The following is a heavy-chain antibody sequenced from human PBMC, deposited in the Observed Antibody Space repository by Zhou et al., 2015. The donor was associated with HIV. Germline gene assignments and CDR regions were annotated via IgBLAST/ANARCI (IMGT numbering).Heavy chain of an antibody. Sequence: QVLLVQSGAEVKKPGSSVKVSCEASGGTFSNYAVSWVRQAPGQGLEWMGGIIPIFGTANYAQKFQGRVTITADESTSTAYMELSSLRSEDTAVYYCARSSGQQLLKFDYWGQGTLVTVSS. D-gene: IGHD6-13*01. J-gene: IGHJ4*02. CDR3: ARSSGQQLLKFDY. CDR1: GGTFSNYA. CDR2: IIPIFGTA. V-gene: IGHV1-69*01.